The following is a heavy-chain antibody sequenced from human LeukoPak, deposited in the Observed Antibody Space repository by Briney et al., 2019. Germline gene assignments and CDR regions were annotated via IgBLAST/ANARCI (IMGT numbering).Heavy chain of an antibody. Sequence: ASVKVSCKASGYSFTSYDINWVRQATGQGLEWMGWMSPNSGNTGYTQKFQGRVTMTRNTSISTAYMELRSLRSEDTAVYYCARLGGTWDPADYWGQETLVTVSS. J-gene: IGHJ4*02. CDR2: MSPNSGNT. V-gene: IGHV1-8*01. CDR1: GYSFTSYD. CDR3: ARLGGTWDPADY. D-gene: IGHD3-16*01.